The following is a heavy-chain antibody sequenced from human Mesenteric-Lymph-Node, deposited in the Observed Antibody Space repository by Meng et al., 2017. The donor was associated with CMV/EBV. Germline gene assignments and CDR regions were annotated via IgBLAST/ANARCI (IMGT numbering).Heavy chain of an antibody. V-gene: IGHV5-51*01. CDR3: ARGSSGYYLSDAFDI. D-gene: IGHD3-22*01. CDR1: GYRFTNYW. Sequence: GESLKISCKGSGYRFTNYWIGWVRQMPGKGLEWMGMIYPGDSNTRYSPSFQGQVTISADKSISTAYLQWSSLKASDTAMYYCARGSSGYYLSDAFDIWGQGTMVTVSS. CDR2: IYPGDSNT. J-gene: IGHJ3*02.